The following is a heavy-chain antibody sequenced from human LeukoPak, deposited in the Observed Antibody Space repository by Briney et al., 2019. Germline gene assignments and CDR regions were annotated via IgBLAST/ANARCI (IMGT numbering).Heavy chain of an antibody. V-gene: IGHV4-61*01. D-gene: IGHD3-22*01. Sequence: SETLSLTCTVSGGSVSSRSYYWSWIRQPPGKGLEWIGYIYYSGSTNYNPSLKSRVTISVDTSKNRFSLKLNSVTAADTAVYYCARQDYYDRSGLHKGFDPWGQGTLVTVSS. CDR2: IYYSGST. CDR3: ARQDYYDRSGLHKGFDP. J-gene: IGHJ5*02. CDR1: GGSVSSRSYY.